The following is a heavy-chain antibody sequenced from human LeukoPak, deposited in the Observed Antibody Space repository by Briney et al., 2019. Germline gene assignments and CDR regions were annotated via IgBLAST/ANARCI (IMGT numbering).Heavy chain of an antibody. J-gene: IGHJ5*02. D-gene: IGHD3-16*01. V-gene: IGHV1-2*02. CDR1: GYTFTDYY. CDR3: ARASFWESPINWFDP. Sequence: ASVKVSCKASGYTFTDYYIQWVRQAPGQGLEWMGWINPNSGDTNSAQKFQGRVTMTRDRSISTVYMELTRLTSDDTAVFYCARASFWESPINWFDPWGQGTLVTVSS. CDR2: INPNSGDT.